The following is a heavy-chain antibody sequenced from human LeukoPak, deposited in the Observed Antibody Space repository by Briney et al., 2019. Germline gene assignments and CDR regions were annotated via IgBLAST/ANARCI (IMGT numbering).Heavy chain of an antibody. V-gene: IGHV1-18*01. Sequence: ASVKVSCKASGYTFISYDINWVRQATGQGLEWMGWISAYNGNTNYAQKLQGRVTMTTDTSTSTAYMELRSLRSDDTAVYYCARGAWDYYGSGSPVEYWGQGTLVTVSS. D-gene: IGHD3-10*01. CDR2: ISAYNGNT. CDR1: GYTFISYD. J-gene: IGHJ4*02. CDR3: ARGAWDYYGSGSPVEY.